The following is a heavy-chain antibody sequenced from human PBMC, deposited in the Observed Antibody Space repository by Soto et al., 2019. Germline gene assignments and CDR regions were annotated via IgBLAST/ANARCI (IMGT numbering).Heavy chain of an antibody. CDR2: ISSSSSTI. D-gene: IGHD6-6*01. V-gene: IGHV3-48*01. Sequence: GSLRLSCAASGVTFSSYSMNWVRQAPGKGLEWVSYISSSSSTIYYADSVKGRFTISRDNAKNSLYLQMNSLRAEDTAVYYCARVHSSSSPPHYYYYYMDVWGKGTTVTVSS. CDR3: ARVHSSSSPPHYYYYYMDV. CDR1: GVTFSSYS. J-gene: IGHJ6*03.